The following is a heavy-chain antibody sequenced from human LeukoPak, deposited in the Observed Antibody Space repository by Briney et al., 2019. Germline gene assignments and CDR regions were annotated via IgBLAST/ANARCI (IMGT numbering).Heavy chain of an antibody. V-gene: IGHV3-11*04. CDR2: ISSGGTIT. D-gene: IGHD2-15*01. Sequence: KAGGSLRLSCAASEFTFSDYYMSWIRQAPGKGLEWVSYISSGGTITHYADSVKGRFTISRDNAKNLLYLQMNSLRAEDTAVYYCARDPGYCSGGNCNYYYYHYMDVWGKGTTVTVSS. J-gene: IGHJ6*03. CDR3: ARDPGYCSGGNCNYYYYHYMDV. CDR1: EFTFSDYY.